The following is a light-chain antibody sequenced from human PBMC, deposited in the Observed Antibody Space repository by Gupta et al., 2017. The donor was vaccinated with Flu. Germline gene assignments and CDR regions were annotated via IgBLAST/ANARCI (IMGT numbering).Light chain of an antibody. CDR3: QEYGSSRWT. V-gene: IGKV3-20*01. J-gene: IGKJ1*01. CDR1: QGVTSNY. Sequence: PGERATLSCRASQGVTSNYVAWYQQKPGQAPRLLIYGASTRATGIPDRFSGSGSGEDFTLAISGLEPEDFAVYYCQEYGSSRWTFGQGTKVEIK. CDR2: GAS.